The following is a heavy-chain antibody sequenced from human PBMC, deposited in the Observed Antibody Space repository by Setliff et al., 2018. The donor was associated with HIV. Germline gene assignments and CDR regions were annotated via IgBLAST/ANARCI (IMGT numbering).Heavy chain of an antibody. Sequence: PSETLSLTCTVSGGSISSGHYYWSWIRQPAGKGLEWIGRIYTSGSADYNPSLKSRVTISLDTSKNQFSLKLSSVTAADTAVYYCARGVVISYYFDYWGQGTLVTVSS. V-gene: IGHV4-61*02. J-gene: IGHJ4*02. CDR3: ARGVVISYYFDY. CDR2: IYTSGSA. D-gene: IGHD3-3*01. CDR1: GGSISSGHYY.